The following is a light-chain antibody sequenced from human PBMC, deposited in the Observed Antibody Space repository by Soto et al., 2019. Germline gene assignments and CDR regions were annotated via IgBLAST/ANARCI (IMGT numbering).Light chain of an antibody. CDR1: QIVNSRA. Sequence: EIVLTHSPDTLSLSPGERATLSFRASQIVNSRALGWYQQKPAQSPTLLINGASSSATGSPDRCFSSGSGTDFTPTVSRREAEDFAVDYCRQYGSSRITFGRGTRLEI. V-gene: IGKV3-20*01. J-gene: IGKJ5*01. CDR3: RQYGSSRIT. CDR2: GAS.